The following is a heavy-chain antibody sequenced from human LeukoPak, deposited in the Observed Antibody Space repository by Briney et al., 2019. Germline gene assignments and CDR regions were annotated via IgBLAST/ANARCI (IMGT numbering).Heavy chain of an antibody. J-gene: IGHJ4*02. CDR1: GFTFSSYG. Sequence: PGGSLRLSCAASGFTFSSYGMSWIRQAPGKGLEWVSADGAGGGGPYYADSVNGRFTMSRDNSENMLYLQMDSLRVEDTAVYYCAKEDVGAAPDYWGRGTLVTVSS. CDR2: DGAGGGGP. D-gene: IGHD2-15*01. CDR3: AKEDVGAAPDY. V-gene: IGHV3-23*01.